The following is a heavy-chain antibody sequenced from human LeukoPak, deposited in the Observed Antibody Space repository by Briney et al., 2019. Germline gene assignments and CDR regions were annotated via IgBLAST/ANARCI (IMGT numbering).Heavy chain of an antibody. Sequence: SETLSLNCAVSGYSISSGYYWGWIRQPPGKGLEWIGSIYHSGSTYYNPSLKSRVTISVDTSKNQFSLKLSSVTAADTAVYYCARIGVVTTFDYWGQGTLVTVSS. CDR2: IYHSGST. CDR3: ARIGVVTTFDY. J-gene: IGHJ4*02. CDR1: GYSISSGYY. D-gene: IGHD2-21*02. V-gene: IGHV4-38-2*01.